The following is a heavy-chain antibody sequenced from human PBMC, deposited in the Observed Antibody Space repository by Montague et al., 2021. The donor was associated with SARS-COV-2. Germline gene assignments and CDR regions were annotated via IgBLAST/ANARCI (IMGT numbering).Heavy chain of an antibody. CDR3: ARARQDVVVPALGIGAYYYYYYMDV. CDR2: INHSGST. CDR1: GGSFSGYY. Sequence: SETLSLTCAVYGGSFSGYYWSWIRQPPGKGLEWIGEINHSGSTSYNPSLKSRVTISVDTSKNQFSLKLSSVTAADTAVYYCARARQDVVVPALGIGAYYYYYYMDVWGKGTTVTVS. D-gene: IGHD2-2*01. V-gene: IGHV4-34*01. J-gene: IGHJ6*03.